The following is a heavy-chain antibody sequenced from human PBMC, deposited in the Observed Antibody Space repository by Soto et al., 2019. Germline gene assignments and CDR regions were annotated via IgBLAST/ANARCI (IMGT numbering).Heavy chain of an antibody. J-gene: IGHJ6*02. CDR1: GFTFSTYA. Sequence: EVQLLESGGGLVQPGGFLRRSCAASGFTFSTYAMTWVRQAPGKGLKWVSALSASGATTYHADSVKGRFTISRDNSENTLYLQMNSLRSADTAVYYCAKGQSGSQYYYYGMDVWGQGNTVTVSS. D-gene: IGHD1-26*01. CDR2: LSASGATT. V-gene: IGHV3-23*01. CDR3: AKGQSGSQYYYYGMDV.